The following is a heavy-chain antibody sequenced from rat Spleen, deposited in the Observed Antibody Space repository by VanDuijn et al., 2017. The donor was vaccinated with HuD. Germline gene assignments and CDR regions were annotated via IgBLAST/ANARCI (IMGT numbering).Heavy chain of an antibody. Sequence: QVQLKESGPGLVQPSQTLSLTCTASGFSLTSNSVSWVRQPPGKGLEWMGGIWGDGSTDYNSALKSRLSISRDTSKSQVFLKMNSLQTDDTAIYFCARGSAYFDYWGQGVMVTVSS. J-gene: IGHJ2*01. V-gene: IGHV2-1*01. CDR3: ARGSAYFDY. CDR2: IWGDGST. D-gene: IGHD3-2*01. CDR1: GFSLTSNS.